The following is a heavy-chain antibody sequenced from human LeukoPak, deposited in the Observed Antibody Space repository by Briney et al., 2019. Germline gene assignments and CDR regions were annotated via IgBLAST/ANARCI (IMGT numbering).Heavy chain of an antibody. V-gene: IGHV1-69*13. J-gene: IGHJ4*02. CDR1: GGTFSRYA. Sequence: GASVKVSCKASGGTFSRYAISWVRQAPGQGLEWMGGIIPIFGTANYAQKFQGRVTITADESTSTAYMELSSLRSEDTAVYYCARGTDPDYYDSSGYYDYWGQGTLVTVSS. D-gene: IGHD3-22*01. CDR2: IIPIFGTA. CDR3: ARGTDPDYYDSSGYYDY.